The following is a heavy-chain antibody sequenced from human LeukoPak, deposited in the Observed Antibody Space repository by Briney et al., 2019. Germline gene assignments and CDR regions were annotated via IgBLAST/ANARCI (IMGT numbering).Heavy chain of an antibody. CDR2: ISSSSSYI. J-gene: IGHJ4*02. Sequence: PGGSLRLSCAASGFTFSSYSMNWVRQAPGKGLEWVSSISSSSSYIYYADSVKGRFTISRDNAKNSLYLQMNSLRAEDTAVYYCARTYYDYVWGSYRFYYFDYWGQGTLVTVSS. V-gene: IGHV3-21*01. CDR3: ARTYYDYVWGSYRFYYFDY. CDR1: GFTFSSYS. D-gene: IGHD3-16*02.